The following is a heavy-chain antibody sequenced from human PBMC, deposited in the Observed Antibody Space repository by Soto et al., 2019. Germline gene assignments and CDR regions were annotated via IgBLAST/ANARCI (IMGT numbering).Heavy chain of an antibody. CDR1: GFNFISYA. CDR2: ISGSGGST. V-gene: IGHV3-23*01. D-gene: IGHD3-9*01. J-gene: IGHJ4*02. Sequence: GGSLGLRSAVLGFNFISYAMLWVSQATGKGLEWVSAISGSGGSTYYADSVKGRFTISRDNSKNTLYLQMNSLRAEDTAVDYCAKGNLDDIWTGFDYWRQGTLVPVSP. CDR3: AKGNLDDIWTGFDY.